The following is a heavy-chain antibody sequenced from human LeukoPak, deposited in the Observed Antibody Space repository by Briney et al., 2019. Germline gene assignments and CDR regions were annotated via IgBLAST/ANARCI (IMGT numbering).Heavy chain of an antibody. CDR3: ARGIAHYSTSSPDS. V-gene: IGHV1-2*02. D-gene: IGHD6-6*01. Sequence: ASVKVSCKASGYTFTDYYIHWVRQSPGQGLEWMGWINPYSGGTNYAQKFQGRVTLTRDTSISTAYMDLSGLRSDDTAVYYCARGIAHYSTSSPDSWGQGTLVTVSS. J-gene: IGHJ4*02. CDR1: GYTFTDYY. CDR2: INPYSGGT.